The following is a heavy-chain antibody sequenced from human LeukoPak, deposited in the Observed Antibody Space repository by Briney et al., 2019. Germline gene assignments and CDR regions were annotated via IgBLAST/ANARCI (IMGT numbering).Heavy chain of an antibody. V-gene: IGHV4-39*07. J-gene: IGHJ4*02. CDR1: GGSISSSSYY. D-gene: IGHD1-1*01. CDR3: ARQGGVQLEPAAYYFDY. CDR2: IYYSGST. Sequence: SETLSLTCTVSGGSISSSSYYWGWIRQPPGKGLEWIGSIYYSGSTYYNPSLKSRVTISVDTSKNQFSLKLSSVTAADTAVYYCARQGGVQLEPAAYYFDYWGQGTLVTVSS.